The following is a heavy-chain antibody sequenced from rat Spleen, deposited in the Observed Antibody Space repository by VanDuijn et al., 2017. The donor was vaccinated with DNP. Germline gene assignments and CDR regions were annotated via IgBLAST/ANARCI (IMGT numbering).Heavy chain of an antibody. CDR3: ARWPGYNPPYAMDA. CDR1: GYSITSHY. CDR2: INYSGST. Sequence: EVQLQESGPGLVKPSQSLSLTCSVTGYSITSHYWGWIRKLPGNKMEWIGYINYSGSTGYNPSLKSRISISRDTSKNQFFLQVNSVNTEDTATYYCARWPGYNPPYAMDAWGQGTSVTVSS. D-gene: IGHD1-4*01. J-gene: IGHJ4*01. V-gene: IGHV3-1*01.